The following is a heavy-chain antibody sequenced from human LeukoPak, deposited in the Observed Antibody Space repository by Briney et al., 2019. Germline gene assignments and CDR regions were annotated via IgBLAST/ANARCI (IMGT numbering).Heavy chain of an antibody. J-gene: IGHJ5*02. Sequence: ASVKVSCTASGGTFSSYAISWVRQAPGQGLEWMGGIIPIFGTANYAQKFQGRVTITADESTSTAYMELSSLRSEDTAVYYCARSDYYGSGSYYRYNWFDPWGQGILVTVSS. CDR1: GGTFSSYA. CDR2: IIPIFGTA. D-gene: IGHD3-10*01. CDR3: ARSDYYGSGSYYRYNWFDP. V-gene: IGHV1-69*13.